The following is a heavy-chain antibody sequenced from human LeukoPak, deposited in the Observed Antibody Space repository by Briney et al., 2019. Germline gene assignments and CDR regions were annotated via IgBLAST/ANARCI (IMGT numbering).Heavy chain of an antibody. Sequence: PGGSMRLSRAASGFTFSSHWMTWVRQAPGKGLEWVAYINQDGSERYYVDSVKGRFTISRDNAKNSLYLQMNSLRAEDTAVYYCARDSEYSSSFAFDIWGQGTMVTVSS. CDR2: INQDGSER. D-gene: IGHD6-13*01. V-gene: IGHV3-7*01. CDR1: GFTFSSHW. J-gene: IGHJ3*02. CDR3: ARDSEYSSSFAFDI.